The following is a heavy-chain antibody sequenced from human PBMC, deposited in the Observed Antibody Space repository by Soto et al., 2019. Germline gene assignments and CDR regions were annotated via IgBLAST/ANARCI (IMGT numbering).Heavy chain of an antibody. Sequence: QMQLVQSGAEVKKPGSSVKVSCKASGGTLSSFINYPINWVRQAPGQGLEWVGGIVPNVGTVNYAQKFQGRVTITADKSTVTAYMELSSLRSEDTALYYCARRDTSGFLRYFDNWGQGTLVTVSS. V-gene: IGHV1-69*06. D-gene: IGHD3-3*01. J-gene: IGHJ4*02. CDR3: ARRDTSGFLRYFDN. CDR1: GGTLSSFINYP. CDR2: IVPNVGTV.